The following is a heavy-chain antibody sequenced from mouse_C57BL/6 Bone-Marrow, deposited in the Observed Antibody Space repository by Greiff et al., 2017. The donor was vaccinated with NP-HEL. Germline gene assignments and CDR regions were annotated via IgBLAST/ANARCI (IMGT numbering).Heavy chain of an antibody. Sequence: QVQLKESGAELVRPGASVKLSCKASGYTFTDYYINWVKQRPGQGLEWIARIYPGSGNTYYNEKFKGKATLTAEKSSSTAYMQLSSLTSEDSAVYFCARREPGRHYFDYWGQGTTLTVSS. V-gene: IGHV1-76*01. J-gene: IGHJ2*01. CDR1: GYTFTDYY. CDR3: ARREPGRHYFDY. CDR2: IYPGSGNT.